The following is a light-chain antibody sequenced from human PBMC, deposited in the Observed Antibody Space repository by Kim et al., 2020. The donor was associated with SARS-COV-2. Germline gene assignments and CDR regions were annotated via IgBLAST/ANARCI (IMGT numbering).Light chain of an antibody. CDR2: DVG. J-gene: IGLJ1*01. CDR3: SSYTSSSTYV. Sequence: QSALTQPASVSGSPGQSITISCTGTSSDVGGYNFVYWYQQHPGKAPKVMIYDVGNRPSGVSNRFSGSKSGNTASLTISGLQAEDEADYYCSSYTSSSTYVFGTGTKVTVL. CDR1: SSDVGGYNF. V-gene: IGLV2-14*03.